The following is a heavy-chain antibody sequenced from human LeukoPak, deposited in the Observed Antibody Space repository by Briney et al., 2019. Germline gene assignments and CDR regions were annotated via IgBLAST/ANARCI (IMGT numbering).Heavy chain of an antibody. CDR2: ISSSSSYI. D-gene: IGHD4-23*01. J-gene: IGHJ3*02. Sequence: GGSLRLSCAASGFIFSSYAMSWVRQAPGQGLEWVSSISSSSSYIYYADSVKGRFTISRDNAKNSLYLQMNSLRAEDTAVYYCARAKTVVTDDAFDIWGQGTMVTVSS. CDR1: GFIFSSYA. V-gene: IGHV3-21*01. CDR3: ARAKTVVTDDAFDI.